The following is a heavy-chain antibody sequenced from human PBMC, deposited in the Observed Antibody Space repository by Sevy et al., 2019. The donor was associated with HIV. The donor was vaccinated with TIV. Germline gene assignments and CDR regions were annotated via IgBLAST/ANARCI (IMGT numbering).Heavy chain of an antibody. CDR2: INPNTGGT. CDR3: ARGGGWLTYFHD. V-gene: IGHV1-2*02. J-gene: IGHJ4*02. Sequence: ASVKVSCKASGYTFTDYYIHWVRQAPGQGLEWMGWINPNTGGTNYAQKFQGRVTVTSDTSISTAYLELRSLRSDDAAVHYRARGGGWLTYFHDWGQGTLVTVSS. D-gene: IGHD6-19*01. CDR1: GYTFTDYY.